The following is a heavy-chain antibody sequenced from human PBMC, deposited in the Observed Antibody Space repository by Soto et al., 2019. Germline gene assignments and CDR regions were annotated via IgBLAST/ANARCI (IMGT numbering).Heavy chain of an antibody. J-gene: IGHJ6*02. Sequence: ASVKVSSKASGYTFTGYYMHWVRQAPGQGLEWMGWINPHSGGTNYAQKFQGRVTMTRDTSISTAYMELSRLRSDDTAVYYCARVHYISDYSTGMDVWGPGATVTVSS. V-gene: IGHV1-2*02. D-gene: IGHD3-10*01. CDR1: GYTFTGYY. CDR2: INPHSGGT. CDR3: ARVHYISDYSTGMDV.